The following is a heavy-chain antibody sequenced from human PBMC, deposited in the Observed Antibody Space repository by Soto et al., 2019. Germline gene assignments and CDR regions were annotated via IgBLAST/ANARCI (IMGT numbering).Heavy chain of an antibody. CDR3: ARGHYYYGMDV. CDR1: GYSISSGYY. CDR2: IYHSGST. V-gene: IGHV4-38-2*01. J-gene: IGHJ6*04. Sequence: PSETLSLTCAVSGYSISSGYYWGWIRQPPGKGLEWIGSIYHSGSTYYNPSLKSRVTISVDTSKNQFSLKLSSVTAADTAVYYCARGHYYYGMDVSGKGTKVTV.